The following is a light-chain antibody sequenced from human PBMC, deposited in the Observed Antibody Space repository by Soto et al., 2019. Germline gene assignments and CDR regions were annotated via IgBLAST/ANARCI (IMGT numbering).Light chain of an antibody. Sequence: QSVLTQPPSVSGAPGQRVTISCTGRSSNIGAGFDVHWYQQLPGTAPKLLIFGNTNRPSGVPDRFSGSKSGTSASLAIAGLQAEDEADYYCQSYASSLSGVVFGGGTKVTVL. CDR2: GNT. J-gene: IGLJ2*01. V-gene: IGLV1-40*01. CDR1: SSNIGAGFD. CDR3: QSYASSLSGVV.